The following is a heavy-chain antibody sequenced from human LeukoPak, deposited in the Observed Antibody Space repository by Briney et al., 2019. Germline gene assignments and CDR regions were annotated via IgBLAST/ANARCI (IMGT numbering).Heavy chain of an antibody. D-gene: IGHD3-3*01. V-gene: IGHV4-34*01. CDR3: ASSLRGFWSGYFDY. CDR1: GGSFSGYY. J-gene: IGHJ4*02. CDR2: INHSGST. Sequence: SEPLSLTCAVYGGSFSGYYWSWIRQPPGKGLEWIGEINHSGSTNYNPSLKSRVTISVDTSKNQFSLKLSSVTAADTAVYYCASSLRGFWSGYFDYWGQGTLVTVS.